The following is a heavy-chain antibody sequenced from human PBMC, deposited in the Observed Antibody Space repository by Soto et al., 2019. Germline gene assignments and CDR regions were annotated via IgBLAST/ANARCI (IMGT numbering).Heavy chain of an antibody. D-gene: IGHD3-10*01. Sequence: QVQLQESGPGLVKPSETLSLNCTVSGGSISSYNWSWIRQPPGKGLEWIGFIFYSGSTSYNPPHRRRVITSVNTSEYQFSLKLNFVAAAETAVYYCAGMNGDAVLSFDSWGQGTLVAVSS. CDR1: GGSISSYN. CDR2: IFYSGST. V-gene: IGHV4-59*01. CDR3: AGMNGDAVLSFDS. J-gene: IGHJ5*01.